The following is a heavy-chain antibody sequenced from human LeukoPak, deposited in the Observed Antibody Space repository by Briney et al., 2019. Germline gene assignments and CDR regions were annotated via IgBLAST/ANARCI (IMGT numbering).Heavy chain of an antibody. CDR1: GGSISSGSYY. CDR3: ARVRGYYDSMGAFDI. J-gene: IGHJ3*02. V-gene: IGHV4-39*07. D-gene: IGHD3-22*01. Sequence: PSETLSLTCTVSGGSISSGSYYWGWIRQPPGKGLEWIGSIYYSGSTYYNPSLKSRVTISVDTSKNQFSLKLSSVTAADTAVYYCARVRGYYDSMGAFDIWVQGTMVTVSS. CDR2: IYYSGST.